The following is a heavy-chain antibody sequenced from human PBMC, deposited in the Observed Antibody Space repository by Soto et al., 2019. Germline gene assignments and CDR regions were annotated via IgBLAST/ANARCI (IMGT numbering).Heavy chain of an antibody. CDR1: GYPVTAYY. J-gene: IGHJ3*02. CDR3: ARGGGVGVAGSAAFDM. Sequence: QLHLVQSGAVVKKPGASVTVSCSASGYPVTAYYMHWVRQAPGRGLEWMGGINPATGAAKYTQTFQGRVTLTRDTSTSTVFRELSGLTSEDTAAFYWARGGGVGVAGSAAFDMWGQGTLVTVSS. V-gene: IGHV1-2*02. CDR2: INPATGAA. D-gene: IGHD3-3*01.